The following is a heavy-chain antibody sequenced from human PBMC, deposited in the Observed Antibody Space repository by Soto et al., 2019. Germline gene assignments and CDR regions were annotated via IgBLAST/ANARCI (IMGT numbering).Heavy chain of an antibody. CDR1: GFTFSSDG. CDR3: ARNQSGIAAGPSGI. V-gene: IGHV3-33*01. CDR2: IWYDGSNK. J-gene: IGHJ3*02. Sequence: QVQMVESGGGVVQPGRSLRLSCAASGFTFSSDGMHWVHQAPGKGLEWVAVIWYDGSNKYYADSVKGRFTISRDNSKNTLYLQMNSLRAEDTAVYYCARNQSGIAAGPSGIWGPGTMVTVSS. D-gene: IGHD6-13*01.